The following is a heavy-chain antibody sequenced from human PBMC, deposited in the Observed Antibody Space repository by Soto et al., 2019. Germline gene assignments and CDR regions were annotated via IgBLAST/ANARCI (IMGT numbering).Heavy chain of an antibody. D-gene: IGHD2-15*01. CDR3: ARVTVVVVGGGAFDI. CDR2: IIPILGIA. J-gene: IGHJ3*02. V-gene: IGHV1-69*02. CDR1: GGTFSSYT. Sequence: ASVKVSCKASGGTFSSYTISWVRQAPGQGLEWMGRIIPILGIANYAQKFQGRVTITADKSTSTAYMELSSLRSEDTAVYYCARVTVVVVGGGAFDIWGQGTMVTVSS.